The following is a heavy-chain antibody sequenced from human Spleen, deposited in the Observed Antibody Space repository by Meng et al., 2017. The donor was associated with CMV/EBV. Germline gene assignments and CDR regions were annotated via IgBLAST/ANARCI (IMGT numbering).Heavy chain of an antibody. V-gene: IGHV4-34*01. J-gene: IGHJ4*02. CDR2: INHSGST. CDR1: GGSFSGYY. CDR3: ATGLMVYYYFDY. Sequence: QVQLQQWGAGLLKSSETLALTCAVYGGSFSGYYWSWIRQPPGKGLEWIGEINHSGSTNYNPSLKSRVTISVDTSKNQFSLKLSSVTAADTAVYYCATGLMVYYYFDYWGQGTLVTVSS. D-gene: IGHD2-8*01.